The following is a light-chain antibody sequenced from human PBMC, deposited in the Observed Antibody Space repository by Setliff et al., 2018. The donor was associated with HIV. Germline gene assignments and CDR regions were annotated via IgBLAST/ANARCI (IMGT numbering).Light chain of an antibody. CDR3: QQANKFPIT. Sequence: DIQMTQSPSSVSASVGDRVTITCRASQGISGWLAWYQQTPGKAPKLLIYGASHLQPGVPSRFSGSGSGTNFTLTINSLQPEDLATYYCQQANKFPITFGQGTRLE. J-gene: IGKJ5*01. CDR1: QGISGW. CDR2: GAS. V-gene: IGKV1-12*01.